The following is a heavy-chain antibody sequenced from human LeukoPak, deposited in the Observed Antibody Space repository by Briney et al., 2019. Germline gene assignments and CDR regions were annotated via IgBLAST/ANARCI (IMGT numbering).Heavy chain of an antibody. CDR2: INPNSGGT. CDR3: ARDRGLAVHNY. V-gene: IGHV1-2*02. J-gene: IGHJ4*02. Sequence: VASVKVSCKASGYTFTGYYMHWVRQAPGQGLEWMGWINPNSGGTNYAQKFQGRVTMTRDTSISTAYMELSRLRSDDAAVYYCARDRGLAVHNYWGQGTLVTVSS. CDR1: GYTFTGYY. D-gene: IGHD6-19*01.